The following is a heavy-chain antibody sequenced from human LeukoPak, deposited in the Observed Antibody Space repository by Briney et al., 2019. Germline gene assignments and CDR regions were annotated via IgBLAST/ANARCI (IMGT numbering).Heavy chain of an antibody. D-gene: IGHD7-27*01. CDR3: ARDLGNGDYYFDY. CDR1: GFTFSSYW. J-gene: IGHJ4*02. V-gene: IGHV3-7*01. Sequence: GGSLRLSCAASGFTFSSYWMSWVRQAPGKGLEWVANIKQDGSEEYYVDSVKGRFTISRDNAKNSLYLQMNSLRAEDTAVYYCARDLGNGDYYFDYWGQGTLVTVSS. CDR2: IKQDGSEE.